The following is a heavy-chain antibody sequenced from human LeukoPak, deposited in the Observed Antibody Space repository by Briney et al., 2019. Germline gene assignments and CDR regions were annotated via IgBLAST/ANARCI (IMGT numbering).Heavy chain of an antibody. J-gene: IGHJ6*02. Sequence: GGSLRLSCAASGFTFSSYAMSWVRQAPGKGLEWVSAISGSGGSTYYADSVKGRFTISRDNSKNTLYLQMNSLRAEDTAVYYCAEYSSLGGSGSYYKWGYYYYYGMDVWGQGTTVTVSS. CDR3: AEYSSLGGSGSYYKWGYYYYYGMDV. D-gene: IGHD3-10*01. CDR2: ISGSGGST. CDR1: GFTFSSYA. V-gene: IGHV3-23*01.